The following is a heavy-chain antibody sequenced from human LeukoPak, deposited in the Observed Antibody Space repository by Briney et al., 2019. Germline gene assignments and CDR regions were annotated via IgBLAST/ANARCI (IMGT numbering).Heavy chain of an antibody. J-gene: IGHJ6*03. CDR2: IYTSGST. D-gene: IGHD2-2*01. V-gene: IGHV4-4*07. CDR1: GGSISSYY. CDR3: ASAPAAKYYYYYYMDV. Sequence: PSETLSLTCTVSGGSISSYYWSWIRQPAGKGLEWIGRIYTSGSTNYNPSLKSRVTMSVDTSKNQFSLKLSSVTAADTAVYYCASAPAAKYYYYYYMDVWGKGTTVTVSS.